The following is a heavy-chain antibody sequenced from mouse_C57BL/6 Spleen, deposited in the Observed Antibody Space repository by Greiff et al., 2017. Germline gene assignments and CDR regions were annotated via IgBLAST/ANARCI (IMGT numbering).Heavy chain of an antibody. CDR1: GYSITSGYY. V-gene: IGHV3-6*01. CDR3: ARPRIYYYGSSHTFYFDV. D-gene: IGHD1-1*01. Sequence: EVKLMESGPGLVKPSQSLSLTCSVTGYSITSGYYWNWIRQFPGNKLEWMGYISYDGSNNYNPSLKNRISITRDTSKNQFFLKLNSVTTEDTATSYCARPRIYYYGSSHTFYFDVWGTGTTVTVSS. CDR2: ISYDGSN. J-gene: IGHJ1*03.